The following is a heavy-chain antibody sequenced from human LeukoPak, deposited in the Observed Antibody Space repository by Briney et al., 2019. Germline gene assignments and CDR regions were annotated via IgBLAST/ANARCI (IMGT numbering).Heavy chain of an antibody. CDR2: IYSGGST. CDR1: GFTVSSDY. CDR3: ATDPRIPVMGPAY. Sequence: GGSLRLSCAASGFTVSSDYMSWVRQAPGKGLEWVSVIYSGGSTYYADSVKGRFIISRDNPKNTLYLQMNSLRAEDTAVYYCATDPRIPVMGPAYWGQGTLVTVFS. D-gene: IGHD2-2*01. J-gene: IGHJ4*02. V-gene: IGHV3-53*01.